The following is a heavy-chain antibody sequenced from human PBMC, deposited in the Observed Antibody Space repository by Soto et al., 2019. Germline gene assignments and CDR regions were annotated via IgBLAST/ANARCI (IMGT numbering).Heavy chain of an antibody. CDR3: ARQLLWFGELLIPNWFDP. CDR2: IYYSGST. V-gene: IGHV4-39*01. CDR1: GGSISSSSYY. D-gene: IGHD3-10*01. J-gene: IGHJ5*02. Sequence: ASETLSLTCTVSGGSISSSSYYWGWIRQPPGKGLEWIGSIYYSGSTYYNPSLKSRVTISVDTSKNQFSLKLSSVTAADTAVYYCARQLLWFGELLIPNWFDPWGQGTLVTVSS.